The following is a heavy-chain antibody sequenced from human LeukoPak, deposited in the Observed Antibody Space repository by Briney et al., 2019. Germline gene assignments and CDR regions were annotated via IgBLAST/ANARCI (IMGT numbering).Heavy chain of an antibody. V-gene: IGHV1-46*01. Sequence: ASVKVSCKASGYTFTSYYMHWVRQAPGQGLEWMGIINPSGGSTSYAQKFQGRVTMTRDMSTSTVYMELSSLRSEDTAVYYCARAGVTMTYDYWGQGTLVTVSS. CDR3: ARAGVTMTYDY. D-gene: IGHD3-22*01. CDR2: INPSGGST. CDR1: GYTFTSYY. J-gene: IGHJ4*02.